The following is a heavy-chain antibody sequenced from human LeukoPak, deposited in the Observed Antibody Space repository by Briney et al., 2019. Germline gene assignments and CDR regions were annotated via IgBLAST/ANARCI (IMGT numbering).Heavy chain of an antibody. J-gene: IGHJ4*02. CDR3: ASYSSSYSFSGYDY. Sequence: PGGSLRLSCAASGFTFSSYGMHWVRQAPGKGLEWVAVISYDGSNKYYADSVKGRFTISRDNSKNTLYLQMNSLRAEDTAVYYCASYSSSYSFSGYDYWGQGTLVTVSS. CDR2: ISYDGSNK. D-gene: IGHD6-6*01. CDR1: GFTFSSYG. V-gene: IGHV3-30*03.